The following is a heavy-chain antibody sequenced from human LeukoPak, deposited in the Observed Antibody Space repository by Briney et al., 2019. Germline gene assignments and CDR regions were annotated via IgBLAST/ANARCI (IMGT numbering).Heavy chain of an antibody. CDR1: GYSISSGYY. CDR2: IYHSGST. D-gene: IGHD4-17*01. J-gene: IGHJ4*02. V-gene: IGHV4-38-2*02. CDR3: ARGEDYGDYRTFDY. Sequence: MASETLSLTCTVSGYSISSGYYWGWIRQPPGKGLEWIGRIYHSGSTYYNPSLKSRVTISVDTSKNQFSLKLSSVTAADTAVYYCARGEDYGDYRTFDYWGQGTLVTVSS.